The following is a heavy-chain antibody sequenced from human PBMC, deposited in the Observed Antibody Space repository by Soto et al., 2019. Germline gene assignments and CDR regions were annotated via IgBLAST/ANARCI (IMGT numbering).Heavy chain of an antibody. V-gene: IGHV3-23*01. Sequence: GGSLRLSCAASGFTFSSYAMSWVRQAPGKGLEWVSAISGSGGSTYYADSVKGRFTISRDNSKNTLYLQMNSLRAEDTAVYYCAKESGIAVAGWERVDFDYWGQGTLVTVSS. D-gene: IGHD6-19*01. J-gene: IGHJ4*02. CDR3: AKESGIAVAGWERVDFDY. CDR2: ISGSGGST. CDR1: GFTFSSYA.